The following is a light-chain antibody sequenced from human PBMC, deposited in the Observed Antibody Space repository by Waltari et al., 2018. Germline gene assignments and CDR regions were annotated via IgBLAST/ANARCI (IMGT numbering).Light chain of an antibody. J-gene: IGKJ1*01. CDR3: QQVNTYSWT. Sequence: DIHLTQSPSYLSASVGDRVTITCRASRGISSYLAWYQQKPGKAPKLLIYAASTLQSGVPLRFSGSGSGTEFTHTISSLQPEDLATYYCQQVNTYSWTFGQGTKVEIK. CDR1: RGISSY. CDR2: AAS. V-gene: IGKV1-9*01.